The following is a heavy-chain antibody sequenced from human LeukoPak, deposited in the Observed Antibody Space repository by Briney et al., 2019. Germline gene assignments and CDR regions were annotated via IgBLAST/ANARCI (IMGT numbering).Heavy chain of an antibody. J-gene: IGHJ4*02. CDR1: GFTFSTYA. V-gene: IGHV3-23*01. D-gene: IGHD6-19*01. CDR2: ISGSGGST. Sequence: GGSLRLSCAASGFTFSTYAMSWVRQAPGKGLEWVSTISGSGGSTYYADSVKGRFTISRDNSKNTLYLQMNSLRAEDTAVYYCASGRGYSSAAFDYWGQGTLVTVSS. CDR3: ASGRGYSSAAFDY.